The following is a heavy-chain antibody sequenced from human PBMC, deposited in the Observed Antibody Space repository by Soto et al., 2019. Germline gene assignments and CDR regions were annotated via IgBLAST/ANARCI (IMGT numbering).Heavy chain of an antibody. Sequence: GGSLGLSCAASGFTFCSYSMNWVRQAPGKGLEWVSTISSSSYIYYADSVKGRFTISRDNAKNSLYLQMNSLRAEDTAVYYCARDLESSSWYGYYYYYYGMDVWGQGTTVTVSS. CDR2: ISSSSYI. CDR3: ARDLESSSWYGYYYYYYGMDV. V-gene: IGHV3-21*01. D-gene: IGHD6-13*01. CDR1: GFTFCSYS. J-gene: IGHJ6*02.